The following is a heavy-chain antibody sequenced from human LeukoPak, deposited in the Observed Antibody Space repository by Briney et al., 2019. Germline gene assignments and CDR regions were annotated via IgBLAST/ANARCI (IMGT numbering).Heavy chain of an antibody. Sequence: ASVKVSCKASGYTFSEHHMHWVRQAPGQGLEWMGWINPNSGGTNYAQKFQGRVTMTRDTSISTAYMELSRLRSDDTAVYYCARSYSSSWYDMSAFDIWGQGTMVTVSS. CDR3: ARSYSSSWYDMSAFDI. V-gene: IGHV1-2*02. CDR1: GYTFSEHH. CDR2: INPNSGGT. D-gene: IGHD6-13*01. J-gene: IGHJ3*02.